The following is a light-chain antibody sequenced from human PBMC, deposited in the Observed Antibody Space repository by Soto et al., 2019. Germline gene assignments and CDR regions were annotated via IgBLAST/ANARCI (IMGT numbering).Light chain of an antibody. J-gene: IGKJ1*01. V-gene: IGKV1-6*01. CDR2: AAS. CDR1: QGIRSD. CDR3: LQDYTYPRT. Sequence: AIQMTQSPSSLSASVGDRVTITCRASQGIRSDLAWYQKKSGKAPKLVIYAASSLQSGVPSRFSGSGSGSDFTLTISSLQPEDSATYYCLQDYTYPRTFGQGTSVQI.